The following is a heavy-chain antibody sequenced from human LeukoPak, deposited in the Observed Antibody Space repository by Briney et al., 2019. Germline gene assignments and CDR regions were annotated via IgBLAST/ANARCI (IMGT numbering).Heavy chain of an antibody. CDR2: IRGSGSII. V-gene: IGHV3-48*02. Sequence: GGSLRLSCAASGFTFSSYTMSWVRQAPGKGLEWVSFIRGSGSIIYYADSVKGRFTISSDNAKSSLFLQMNSLRDEDTAVYYCARDPVNNDILTGSPDVFDIWGQGTMVTVSS. CDR1: GFTFSSYT. CDR3: ARDPVNNDILTGSPDVFDI. J-gene: IGHJ3*02. D-gene: IGHD3-9*01.